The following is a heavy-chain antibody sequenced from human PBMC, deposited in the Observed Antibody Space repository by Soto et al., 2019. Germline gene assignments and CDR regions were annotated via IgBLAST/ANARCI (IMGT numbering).Heavy chain of an antibody. D-gene: IGHD4-4*01. J-gene: IGHJ4*02. CDR2: INHGGST. CDR3: ARGPRSNYVLFV. Sequence: PSETLSLTCAVYGGSFSGYCWNWIRRPPGKGLEWIGEINHGGSTNYNPSLKSRVTISVDTSKNQFSLKLSSVTAADTAVYCCARGPRSNYVLFVWGQATPVTVSS. V-gene: IGHV4-34*01. CDR1: GGSFSGYC.